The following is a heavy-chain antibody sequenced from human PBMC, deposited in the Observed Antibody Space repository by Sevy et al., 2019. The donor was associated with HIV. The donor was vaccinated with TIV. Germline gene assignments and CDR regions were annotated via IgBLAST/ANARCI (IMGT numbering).Heavy chain of an antibody. V-gene: IGHV3-7*01. Sequence: GGSLRLSCAASGFSFKAYSMNWVRQAPGKGLEWVANIKPDGSDKYYVGSLKGRFTISRDNAKNSLYLQMNNLGAEDTAVYYCARVIDYGELGNWFDPWGQGTLVTVSS. CDR1: GFSFKAYS. CDR2: IKPDGSDK. CDR3: ARVIDYGELGNWFDP. D-gene: IGHD4-17*01. J-gene: IGHJ5*02.